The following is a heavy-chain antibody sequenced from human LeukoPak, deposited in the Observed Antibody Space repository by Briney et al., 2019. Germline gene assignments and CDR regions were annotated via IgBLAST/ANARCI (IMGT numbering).Heavy chain of an antibody. Sequence: GASVKLSCKASGYTFTSYYMHWVRQAPGQGLEWMGIINPSGGSTSYAQKFQGRVTMTRDTSTSTVYMELSSLRSEDTAVYYCAREGITGTTVVYWGQGTLVTVSS. CDR3: AREGITGTTVVY. CDR1: GYTFTSYY. V-gene: IGHV1-46*01. CDR2: INPSGGST. D-gene: IGHD1-20*01. J-gene: IGHJ4*02.